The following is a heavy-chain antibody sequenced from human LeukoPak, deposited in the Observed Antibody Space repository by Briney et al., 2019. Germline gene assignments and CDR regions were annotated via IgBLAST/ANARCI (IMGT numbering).Heavy chain of an antibody. V-gene: IGHV4-4*02. J-gene: IGHJ4*02. CDR1: GGSITNTNY. CDR3: AREGGPYRPLDY. CDR2: VNLQGST. Sequence: PSESLSLTCGVSGGSITNTNYWTWVRQPPGKGLEWIGEVNLQGSTNYNPSLMGRVAISVDTSENHISLQLTSVTAADTAVYYCAREGGPYRPLDYSGQGTLVTVSS.